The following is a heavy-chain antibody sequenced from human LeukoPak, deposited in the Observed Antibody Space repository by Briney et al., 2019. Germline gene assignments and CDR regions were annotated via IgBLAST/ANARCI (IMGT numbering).Heavy chain of an antibody. Sequence: PSETLSLTCTVSGGSISSYYWSWIRQPPGKGLEWIGYIYYSGSTNYNPSLKSRVTISVDTSKNQFSLKLSPVTAADTAVYYCARPAAAGTENYFDYWGQGTLVTVSS. CDR3: ARPAAAGTENYFDY. CDR1: GGSISSYY. J-gene: IGHJ4*02. V-gene: IGHV4-59*12. CDR2: IYYSGST. D-gene: IGHD6-13*01.